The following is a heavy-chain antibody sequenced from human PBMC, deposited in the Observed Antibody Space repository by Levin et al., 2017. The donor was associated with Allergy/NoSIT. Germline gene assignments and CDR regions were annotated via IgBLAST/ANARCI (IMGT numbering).Heavy chain of an antibody. J-gene: IGHJ4*02. Sequence: GGSLRLSCAASGFTFSSYAMHWVRQAPGKGLEWVAVISYDGSNKYYADSVKGRFTISRDNSKNTLYLQMNSLRAEDTAVYYCARDRRMSFDYWGQGTLVTVSS. CDR3: ARDRRMSFDY. D-gene: IGHD2-8*01. CDR2: ISYDGSNK. CDR1: GFTFSSYA. V-gene: IGHV3-30-3*01.